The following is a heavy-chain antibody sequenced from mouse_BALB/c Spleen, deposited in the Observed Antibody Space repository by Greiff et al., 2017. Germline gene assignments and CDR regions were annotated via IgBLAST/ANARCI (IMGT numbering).Heavy chain of an antibody. V-gene: IGHV5-12-1*01. Sequence: DVMLVESGGGLVKPGGSLKLSCAASGFAFSSYDMSWVRQTPEKRLEWVAYISSGGGSTYYPDTVKGRFTISRDNAKNTLYLQMSSLKSEDTAMYYCARHEGTTNYWGQGTTLTVSS. D-gene: IGHD1-1*01. J-gene: IGHJ2*01. CDR3: ARHEGTTNY. CDR1: GFAFSSYD. CDR2: ISSGGGST.